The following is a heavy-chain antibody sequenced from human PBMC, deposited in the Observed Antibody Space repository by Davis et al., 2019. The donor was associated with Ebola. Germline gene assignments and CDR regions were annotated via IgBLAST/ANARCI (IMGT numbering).Heavy chain of an antibody. D-gene: IGHD2-21*01. J-gene: IGHJ4*02. V-gene: IGHV4-39*01. Sequence: SETLSLTCTVSGDSVTSTRYYWGWIRQPPGKGLEWVASAFYDGTTYYNPSDSSLKGRITTSIDTSNNQFSLKLSSVNAADTAVYYCARSPDCGGDCYPYYFDYWGQGTLVTVSS. CDR2: AFYDGTT. CDR1: GDSVTSTRYY. CDR3: ARSPDCGGDCYPYYFDY.